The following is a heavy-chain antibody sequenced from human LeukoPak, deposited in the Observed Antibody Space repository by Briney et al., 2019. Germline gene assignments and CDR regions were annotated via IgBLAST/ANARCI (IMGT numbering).Heavy chain of an antibody. CDR2: INPNSGGP. Sequence: ASVKVSCKASGYTFTDHYIYWVRQAPGQGLEWMGWINPNSGGPKYAQKFQGRVIMTSDTSINTAYMELSRLTSDDTAVYYCAKDAWFGEVTGWFDPWGQGTLVTVSS. V-gene: IGHV1-2*02. CDR1: GYTFTDHY. J-gene: IGHJ5*02. CDR3: AKDAWFGEVTGWFDP. D-gene: IGHD3-10*01.